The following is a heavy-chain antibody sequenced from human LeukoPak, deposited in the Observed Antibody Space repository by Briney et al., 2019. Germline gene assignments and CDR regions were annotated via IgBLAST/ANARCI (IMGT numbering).Heavy chain of an antibody. CDR2: ISDNGAYT. CDR3: AKDWGVGARGPFDY. CDR1: GFTFSGYG. D-gene: IGHD1-26*01. J-gene: IGHJ4*02. Sequence: GGSLRLSCAASGFTFSGYGMSWVRQAPGKGLDWVSAISDNGAYTYYADSAKGRFTISRDNAKNSLYLQMNSLRAEDMALYYCAKDWGVGARGPFDYWGQGTLVTVSS. V-gene: IGHV3-23*01.